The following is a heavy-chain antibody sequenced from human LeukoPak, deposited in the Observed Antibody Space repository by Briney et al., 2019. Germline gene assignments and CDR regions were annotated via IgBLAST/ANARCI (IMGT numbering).Heavy chain of an antibody. V-gene: IGHV4-39*07. Sequence: SETLSLTCTVSGGSISSSSYYWGWIRQPPGKGLEWIGSIYYSGSTYYNPSLKSRVTISVDTSKNQFSLKLSSVTAADTAVYYCARDRVGQQLVGRNYYYYYMDVWGKGTTVTISS. D-gene: IGHD6-13*01. J-gene: IGHJ6*03. CDR3: ARDRVGQQLVGRNYYYYYMDV. CDR2: IYYSGST. CDR1: GGSISSSSYY.